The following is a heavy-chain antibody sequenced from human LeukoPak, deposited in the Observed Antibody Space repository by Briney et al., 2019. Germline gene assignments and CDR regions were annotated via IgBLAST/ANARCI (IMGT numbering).Heavy chain of an antibody. CDR3: ARDGHCTNGVCYQGYYYGMDV. CDR2: IIPIFGTA. CDR1: GYTLTELS. V-gene: IGHV1-69*13. Sequence: SVKVSCKVSGYTLTELSMHWVRQAPGQGLEWMGGIIPIFGTANYAQKFQGRVTITADESTSTAYMELSRLRSEDTAVYYCARDGHCTNGVCYQGYYYGMDVWGQGTTVTVSS. D-gene: IGHD2-8*01. J-gene: IGHJ6*02.